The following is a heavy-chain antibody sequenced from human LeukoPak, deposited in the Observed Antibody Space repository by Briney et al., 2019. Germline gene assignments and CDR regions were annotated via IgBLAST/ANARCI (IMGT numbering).Heavy chain of an antibody. V-gene: IGHV3-21*01. CDR2: ISSSSSYI. D-gene: IGHD3-22*01. Sequence: GGSLRLSCAASGFTFSSYSMNWVRQAPGKGLEWVSSISSSSSYIYYADSVKGRFTISRDNAKNSLYLQMNSLRAEDTVVYYCAREYYYDSSGYPNWFDPWGQGTLVTVSS. CDR3: AREYYYDSSGYPNWFDP. J-gene: IGHJ5*02. CDR1: GFTFSSYS.